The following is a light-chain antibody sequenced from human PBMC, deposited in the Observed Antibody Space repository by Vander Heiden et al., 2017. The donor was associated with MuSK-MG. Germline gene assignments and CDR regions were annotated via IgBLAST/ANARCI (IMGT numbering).Light chain of an antibody. CDR2: DTN. V-gene: IGLV7-46*01. Sequence: QPVVTQQPSLTVSPGGTVTLTCGSRTGAVTTGHYPYWCQQKPGQAPRTLIFDTNNKHSWTPARFSGSLLGGKAALTLSGAQPEDDAEYYCLLSYSGAREVIFGGGTKLTVL. J-gene: IGLJ2*01. CDR1: TGAVTTGHY. CDR3: LLSYSGAREVI.